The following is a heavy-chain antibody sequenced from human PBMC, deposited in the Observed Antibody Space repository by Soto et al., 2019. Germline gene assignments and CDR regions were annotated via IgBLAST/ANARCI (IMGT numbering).Heavy chain of an antibody. D-gene: IGHD3-10*01. Sequence: SETLSLTCTVSGGSMSISTYYWGWIRQPPGKGLEWIGSIYYSGSTYYNPSLKSRVTISVDTSKNQFSLNLSSVTAADTAVYYCARGFLWLDYWGQGTLVTVSS. CDR3: ARGFLWLDY. J-gene: IGHJ4*02. CDR2: IYYSGST. V-gene: IGHV4-39*07. CDR1: GGSMSISTYY.